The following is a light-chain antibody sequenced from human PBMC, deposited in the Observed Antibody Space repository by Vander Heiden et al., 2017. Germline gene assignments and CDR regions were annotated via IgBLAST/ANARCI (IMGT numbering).Light chain of an antibody. CDR3: QQIYSTPT. Sequence: DIQMTQSPSSLSASVGDRVTITCRASQSISSYLNSYQQKPGKAPKLLIYAASSLQSGVPSRFSGSGSGTDFTLTISSLQPEDFATYYCQQIYSTPTFGQGTKVEIK. J-gene: IGKJ1*01. CDR2: AAS. V-gene: IGKV1-39*01. CDR1: QSISSY.